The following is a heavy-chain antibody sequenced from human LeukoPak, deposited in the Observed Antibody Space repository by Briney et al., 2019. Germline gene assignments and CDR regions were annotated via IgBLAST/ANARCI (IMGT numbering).Heavy chain of an antibody. CDR1: GFTFSRYA. Sequence: GGSLRLSCAASGFTFSRYAMSWVRQAPGEGLEWVSASGSGDTYYADSVKGRFTISRDNSKNTLYLQMNSLRAEDTAVYYCAKEELRRITMWGYMDVWGKGTTVTISS. V-gene: IGHV3-23*01. CDR3: AKEELRRITMWGYMDV. D-gene: IGHD3-10*02. J-gene: IGHJ6*03. CDR2: SGSGDT.